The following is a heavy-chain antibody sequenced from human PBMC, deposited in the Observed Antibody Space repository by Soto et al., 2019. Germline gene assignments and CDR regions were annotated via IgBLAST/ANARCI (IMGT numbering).Heavy chain of an antibody. V-gene: IGHV2-5*02. CDR2: IYWDDDK. J-gene: IGHJ3*02. D-gene: IGHD3-3*01. CDR1: GFSLSTSGVG. CDR3: AHSGQRITIFGVVMGAFGI. Sequence: SGPTLVNPTQTLTLTCTFSGFSLSTSGVGVGWIRQPPGKALEWLALIYWDDDKRYSPSLKSRLTITKDTSKNQVVLTMTNMDPVDTATYYCAHSGQRITIFGVVMGAFGIWGQGTMVTVSS.